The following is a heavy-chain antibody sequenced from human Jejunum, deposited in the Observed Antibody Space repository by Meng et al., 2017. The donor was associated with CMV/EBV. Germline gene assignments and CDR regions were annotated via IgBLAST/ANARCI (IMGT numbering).Heavy chain of an antibody. CDR1: YF. J-gene: IGHJ6*02. CDR3: ARDHSGRVAPPPPNGMDV. Sequence: YFLHWVRQAPGQRLEWMGRTQSHSDFGESEHAQRFQGRVTITRDTSIDTSYMELTGLTSDDTAVYYCARDHSGRVAPPPPNGMDVWGQGTTVTVSS. CDR2: TQSHSDFGES. D-gene: IGHD3-10*01. V-gene: IGHV1-2*06.